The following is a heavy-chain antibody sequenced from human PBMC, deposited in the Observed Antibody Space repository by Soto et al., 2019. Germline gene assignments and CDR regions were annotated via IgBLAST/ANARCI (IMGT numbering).Heavy chain of an antibody. D-gene: IGHD3-9*01. V-gene: IGHV4-59*01. J-gene: IGHJ4*02. CDR2: IYYSGST. CDR1: GGSISSDY. CDR3: ASGYFDWPY. Sequence: SETLSLTCTVSGGSISSDYWSWIRQPPGKGLEWIGYIYYSGSTNYNPSLKSRVTISVDTSKNQFSLKLSSVTAADTAVYYCASGYFDWPYWGQGTMVTVSS.